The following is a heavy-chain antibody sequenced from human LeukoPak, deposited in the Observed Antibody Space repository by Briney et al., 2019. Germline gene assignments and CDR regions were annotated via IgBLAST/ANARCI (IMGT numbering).Heavy chain of an antibody. CDR2: INPNSGGT. D-gene: IGHD3-10*01. V-gene: IGHV1-2*02. CDR1: GYTFTGYY. CDR3: AGENRGFITRPIDY. J-gene: IGHJ4*02. Sequence: ASVKVSCKASGYTFTGYYMHWVRQAPGQGLEWMGWINPNSGGTNYAQKFQGGVTMTRDTSISTAYMELSRLRADDTAVYYCAGENRGFITRPIDYWGQGTLVTVSS.